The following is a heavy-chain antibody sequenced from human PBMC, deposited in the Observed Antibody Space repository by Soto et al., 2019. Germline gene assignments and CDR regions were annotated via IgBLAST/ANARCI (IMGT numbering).Heavy chain of an antibody. J-gene: IGHJ4*02. V-gene: IGHV1-18*01. Sequence: ASVKVSCKASGYTFTSYGISWVRQAPGQGLEWMGWISAYNGNTNYAQKLQGRVTMTTDTSTSTAYMELRSLRSDDTAVYYCARGITIFGVVQRLDYWGQGTQVTVSS. CDR1: GYTFTSYG. D-gene: IGHD3-3*01. CDR2: ISAYNGNT. CDR3: ARGITIFGVVQRLDY.